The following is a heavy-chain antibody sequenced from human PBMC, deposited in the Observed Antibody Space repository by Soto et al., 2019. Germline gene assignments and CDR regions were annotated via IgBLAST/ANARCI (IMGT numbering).Heavy chain of an antibody. CDR3: ARDGYCSSTSCSEFYYYYYGMDI. V-gene: IGHV1-3*01. D-gene: IGHD2-2*01. J-gene: IGHJ6*02. Sequence: AAPVKGSRKASGYTYSIYLMHWLLHAQGQRLEWMGWINAGNGNTKYPQKFQGRVTITRDTSASTAYMELSSLRSEDTAVYYCARDGYCSSTSCSEFYYYYYGMDIWGQGTTVTVSS. CDR2: INAGNGNT. CDR1: GYTYSIYL.